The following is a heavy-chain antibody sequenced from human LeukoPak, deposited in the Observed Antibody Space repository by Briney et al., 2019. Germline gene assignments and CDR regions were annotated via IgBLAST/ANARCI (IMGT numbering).Heavy chain of an antibody. V-gene: IGHV4-4*07. CDR1: GGSISSYY. CDR3: ASGIAAAGDTYYHYYYMDV. J-gene: IGHJ6*03. CDR2: IYTSGSN. D-gene: IGHD6-13*01. Sequence: SETLSLTCTVSGGSISSYYWSWIRQPAGKGLEWIGRIYTSGSNNYNPSLKSRVTMSVDTSKNQFSLKLRSVTAADTAVYFCASGIAAAGDTYYHYYYMDVWGKGTTVTISS.